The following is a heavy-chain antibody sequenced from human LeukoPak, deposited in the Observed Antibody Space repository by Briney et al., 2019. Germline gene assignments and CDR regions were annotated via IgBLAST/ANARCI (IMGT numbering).Heavy chain of an antibody. CDR3: VKDGTFGGVYFDY. CDR1: GFTFSSYA. CDR2: ISSNGGST. D-gene: IGHD3-16*01. Sequence: GSLRLSCSASGFTFSSYAMHWVRRAPGKGLEYVSAISSNGGSTYYADSVKGRFTISRDNSKNTLYLQMSSLRAEDTAVYYCVKDGTFGGVYFDYWGQGTLVTVSS. V-gene: IGHV3-64D*06. J-gene: IGHJ4*02.